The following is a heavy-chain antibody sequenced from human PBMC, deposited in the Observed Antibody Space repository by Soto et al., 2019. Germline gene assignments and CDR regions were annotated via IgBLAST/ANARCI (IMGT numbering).Heavy chain of an antibody. V-gene: IGHV1-2*02. Sequence: ASVKVSCKTSGYTFTGHYTHWVRQAPQQGPEWMGEIGPESGATRYAEKLRGRVTMTMDTSITTVYMELRNLSPDDTAVYYCGRGRSGQIVIFYWGQGTPVTVSS. J-gene: IGHJ4*02. CDR2: IGPESGAT. CDR1: GYTFTGHY. CDR3: GRGRSGQIVIFY. D-gene: IGHD3-3*02.